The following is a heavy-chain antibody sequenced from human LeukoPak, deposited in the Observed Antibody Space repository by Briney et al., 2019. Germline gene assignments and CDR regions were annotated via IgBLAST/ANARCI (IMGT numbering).Heavy chain of an antibody. CDR2: IYRGGPT. D-gene: IGHD4-17*01. CDR3: ARDSYVDSEAVRWFDP. J-gene: IGHJ5*02. V-gene: IGHV3-66*01. CDR1: GLTVSSNY. Sequence: QSGGSLRLSCAASGLTVSSNYMSWVRQAPGKGLEWVSVIYRGGPTYYADSVKGRFTISRDNSKNTLYLQMNSLRAEDTAVYYCARDSYVDSEAVRWFDPWGQGTLVIVSS.